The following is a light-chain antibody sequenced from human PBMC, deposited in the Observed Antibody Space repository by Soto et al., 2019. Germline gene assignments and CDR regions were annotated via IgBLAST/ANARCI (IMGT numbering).Light chain of an antibody. CDR3: SSYAGCNVV. J-gene: IGLJ2*01. CDR2: EDS. Sequence: QSVLRQPPSASGSPGQSVTISCTGTSSDVGGYNFVSWYQQLPGKAPKLMIYEDSKRPSGVPDRFSGSKSGDTASLTVSGLQAEDEADYYCSSYAGCNVVFGGGTKVTVL. CDR1: SSDVGGYNF. V-gene: IGLV2-8*01.